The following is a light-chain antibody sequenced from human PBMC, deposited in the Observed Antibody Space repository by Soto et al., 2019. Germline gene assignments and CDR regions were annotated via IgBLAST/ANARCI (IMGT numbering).Light chain of an antibody. J-gene: IGLJ1*01. CDR2: EVS. V-gene: IGLV2-14*01. CDR1: SSDVGGYDY. Sequence: QSALTQPASVSGSPGQSITISGTGTSSDVGGYDYVSWYQQHPGKAPKLIIYEVSNRPSGVSNRFSGSKSGNTASLTISGLQAEEEADDYCSSYTTDITLDVFGTGTKLTVL. CDR3: SSYTTDITLDV.